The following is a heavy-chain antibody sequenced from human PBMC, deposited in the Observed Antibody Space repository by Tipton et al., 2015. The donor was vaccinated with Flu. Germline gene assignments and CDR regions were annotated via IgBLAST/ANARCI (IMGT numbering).Heavy chain of an antibody. D-gene: IGHD2-2*01. J-gene: IGHJ4*02. CDR1: GGSISSYY. CDR2: IYTSGST. V-gene: IGHV4-4*07. CDR3: ARDAQEHCCSSSSCSEFDY. Sequence: TLSLTCTVSGGSISSYYWSWIRQPAGKGLEWIGRIYTSGSTSYNPSLKSRVTMSVDTSKNQFSLKLSSVTAADTAVYYCARDAQEHCCSSSSCSEFDYWGQGTLVTVFS.